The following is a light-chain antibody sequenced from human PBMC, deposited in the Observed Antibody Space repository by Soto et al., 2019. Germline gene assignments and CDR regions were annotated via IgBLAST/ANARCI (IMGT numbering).Light chain of an antibody. J-gene: IGLJ2*01. CDR1: SSNIGAGYD. CDR2: GDN. V-gene: IGLV1-40*01. CDR3: QTSDYSQSYSKVV. Sequence: QSVLTQPPSVSGAPGQRVTISCTGTSSNIGAGYDVRWYQHLPGTAPKLLIYGDNSRPSGVPDRFSGSKSGTSASLASSGLQAEYEADYYCQTSDYSQSYSKVVFGGVTKLTVL.